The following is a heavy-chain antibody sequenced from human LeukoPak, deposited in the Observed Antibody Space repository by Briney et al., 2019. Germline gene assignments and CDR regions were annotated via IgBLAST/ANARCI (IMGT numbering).Heavy chain of an antibody. CDR1: EFTFSDYG. D-gene: IGHD3-10*01. J-gene: IGHJ4*02. CDR2: ISRSGRTI. Sequence: AESLRLSCEASEFTFSDYGMNWVRQAPGKGLEWVSYISRSGRTIYYADSLKGRFTITRDNAKNSLYLQMNSLRDEDTAVYYCAREGVLLWFGELLSLGFDYWGQGTLVTVSS. CDR3: AREGVLLWFGELLSLGFDY. V-gene: IGHV3-48*02.